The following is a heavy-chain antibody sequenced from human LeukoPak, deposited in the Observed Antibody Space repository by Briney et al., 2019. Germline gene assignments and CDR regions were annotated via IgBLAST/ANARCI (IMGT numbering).Heavy chain of an antibody. D-gene: IGHD3-16*01. CDR2: TYYRSKWYN. Sequence: SQTLSLTCAISGDSVSSNSAAWSWIRQSPSRGLEWLGRTYYRSKWYNDYAVSVKSRMTINPDTSKNQFSLQLNSVTPDDTAVYYCTRGGGYGDYGMDVWGQGTTVTVSS. CDR3: TRGGGYGDYGMDV. CDR1: GDSVSSNSAA. V-gene: IGHV6-1*01. J-gene: IGHJ6*02.